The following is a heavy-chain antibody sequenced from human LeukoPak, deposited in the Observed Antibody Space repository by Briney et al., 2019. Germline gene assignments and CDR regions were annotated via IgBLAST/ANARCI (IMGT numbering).Heavy chain of an antibody. CDR2: IKQDGSEK. CDR1: GSTFSSYA. D-gene: IGHD3-22*01. CDR3: ARDENYYDSSGYPDY. V-gene: IGHV3-7*03. J-gene: IGHJ4*02. Sequence: GGSLRLSCAATGSTFSSYAMSWVRQAPGKGLEWVANIKQDGSEKYYVDSVKGRFTISRDNAKNSLYLQMNSLRAEDTAVYYCARDENYYDSSGYPDYWGQGTLVTVSS.